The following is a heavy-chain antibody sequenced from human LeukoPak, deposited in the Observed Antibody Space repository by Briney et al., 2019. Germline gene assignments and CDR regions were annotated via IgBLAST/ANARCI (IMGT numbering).Heavy chain of an antibody. J-gene: IGHJ4*02. Sequence: ASVKVSCKVSGYTLTELSMHWVRQAPGKGLEWMGGFDPEDGETIYAQKFQGRVTMTEDTSTDTAYMELSSLRSEDTAVYYCARDPQPNSYGLSRLGYWGQGTLVTVSS. CDR3: ARDPQPNSYGLSRLGY. CDR1: GYTLTELS. D-gene: IGHD5-18*01. V-gene: IGHV1-24*01. CDR2: FDPEDGET.